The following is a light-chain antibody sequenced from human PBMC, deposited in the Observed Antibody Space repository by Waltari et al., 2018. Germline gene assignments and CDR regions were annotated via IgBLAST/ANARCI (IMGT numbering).Light chain of an antibody. V-gene: IGLV3-19*01. Sequence: TQDPAVSVALGQTVSLTCQGDSLRSYYASWYQQRPGQAPILLMYDKNSRPSGVPDRFSASSSDNTASLTITGAQAEDEAYYYCHSRDASGVGGAFGGGTKLTVL. CDR3: HSRDASGVGGA. J-gene: IGLJ2*01. CDR1: SLRSYY. CDR2: DKN.